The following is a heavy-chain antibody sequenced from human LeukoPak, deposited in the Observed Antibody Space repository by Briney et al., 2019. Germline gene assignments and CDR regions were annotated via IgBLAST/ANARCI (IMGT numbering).Heavy chain of an antibody. CDR3: ARTKATNYYDSSGYRDF. V-gene: IGHV2-5*02. D-gene: IGHD3-22*01. CDR2: IYWDDDK. CDR1: GLSLTTTGAG. Sequence: ESGPTEAQLTQPLTLTCTLSGLSLTTTGAGGGWIRQPPGTALEELALIYWDDDKRYSPSLKSRLTITKDTSKNQVVLTMTNMDPVDTATYYCARTKATNYYDSSGYRDFWGQGTLVTVSS. J-gene: IGHJ4*02.